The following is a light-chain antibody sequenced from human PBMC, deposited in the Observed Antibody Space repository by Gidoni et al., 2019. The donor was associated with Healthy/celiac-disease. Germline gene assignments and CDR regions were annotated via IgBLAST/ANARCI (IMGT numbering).Light chain of an antibody. V-gene: IGKV3-20*01. Sequence: IVLTQSPGTLSLSPGERATRSCRASQSVSSSYLAWYQQKPGQAPRLLIYGASSRATGIPDRFSGSGSGTDFTLTISRLEPEDFAVYYCQQYGSSPLTFGGGTKVEIK. CDR3: QQYGSSPLT. CDR2: GAS. CDR1: QSVSSSY. J-gene: IGKJ4*01.